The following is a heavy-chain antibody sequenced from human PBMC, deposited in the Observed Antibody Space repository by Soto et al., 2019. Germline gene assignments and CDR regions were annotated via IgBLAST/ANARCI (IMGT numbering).Heavy chain of an antibody. J-gene: IGHJ6*02. CDR2: TYYRSKWYN. D-gene: IGHD6-19*01. Sequence: SQTLSLTFAISGDSVSSNSAAWNWIRQSPSRGLEWLGRTYYRSKWYNDYAVSVKSRITINPDTSKNQFSLQLNSVTPEDTAVYYCARDTLTYSSGWYGPRFYYYYYGMDVWGQGTTVTVSS. V-gene: IGHV6-1*01. CDR3: ARDTLTYSSGWYGPRFYYYYYGMDV. CDR1: GDSVSSNSAA.